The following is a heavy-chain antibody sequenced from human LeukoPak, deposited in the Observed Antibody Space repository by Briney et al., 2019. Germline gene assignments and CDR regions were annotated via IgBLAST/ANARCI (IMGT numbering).Heavy chain of an antibody. CDR3: ARQISDYYYYYIDV. CDR1: GGSISSSNYY. V-gene: IGHV4-39*01. CDR2: IYYSGTT. D-gene: IGHD3-10*01. J-gene: IGHJ6*03. Sequence: SETLSLTCSVSGGSISSSNYYWGWIRQPPGKGLESIGTIYYSGTTYYNPSLESRVTISEDMSKNQFSLTLRSVTAADTAVYYCARQISDYYYYYIDVWGKGTTVTVSS.